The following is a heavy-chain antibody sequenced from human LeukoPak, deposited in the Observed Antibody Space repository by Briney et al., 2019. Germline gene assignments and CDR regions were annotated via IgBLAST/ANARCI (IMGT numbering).Heavy chain of an antibody. CDR3: ASSYSSSPHSDY. Sequence: PSETLSLTCTVSGGSISSGGYYWSWIRQHPGKGLEWIGYIYYSGSTYYNPSLKSRVTISVDTSKNQFSLKLSSVTAADTAVYYCASSYSSSPHSDYWGQGTLVTVSS. D-gene: IGHD6-6*01. CDR1: GGSISSGGYY. J-gene: IGHJ4*02. V-gene: IGHV4-31*03. CDR2: IYYSGST.